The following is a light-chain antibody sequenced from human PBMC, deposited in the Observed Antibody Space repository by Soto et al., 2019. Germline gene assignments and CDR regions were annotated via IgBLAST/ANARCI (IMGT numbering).Light chain of an antibody. Sequence: EIVMTQSPATLSVSPGERATLSCRASQSVSSKLAWYQQKPGQAPRLLIYGASSRATGIPDRFSGSGSGTDFTLTISRLEPEDFAVYYCQQYGSSPLTFGQGTKVDIK. J-gene: IGKJ1*01. CDR1: QSVSSK. CDR2: GAS. CDR3: QQYGSSPLT. V-gene: IGKV3-20*01.